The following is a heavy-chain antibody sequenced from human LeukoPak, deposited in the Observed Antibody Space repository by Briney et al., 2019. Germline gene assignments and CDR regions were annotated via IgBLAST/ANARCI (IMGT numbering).Heavy chain of an antibody. CDR3: ARGGYGPGSHYRY. J-gene: IGHJ4*02. Sequence: AETLSLTCAVSAGSFTGYYWSWIRQPPGKGLEWIGEIDHTGSIRYNPSLRSRVTISVGTFKNQFSLNIRSVTAADRAIYYCARGGYGPGSHYRYWGQGTLVTASS. V-gene: IGHV4-34*01. CDR1: AGSFTGYY. D-gene: IGHD3-10*01. CDR2: IDHTGSI.